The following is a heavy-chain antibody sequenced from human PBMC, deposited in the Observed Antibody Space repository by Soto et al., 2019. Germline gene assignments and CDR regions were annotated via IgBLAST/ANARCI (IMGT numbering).Heavy chain of an antibody. J-gene: IGHJ4*02. CDR2: IYYSGST. CDR3: ARDYDSSGDY. V-gene: IGHV4-39*01. CDR1: GGSISTSSYY. Sequence: PSDTLSLTCTVSGGSISTSSYYWGWIRQPPGKGLEWIGSIYYSGSTYYNPSLKSRVTISVDTSKNQFSLKLSSVTAADTAVYYCARDYDSSGDYWGQGTLVTVSS. D-gene: IGHD3-22*01.